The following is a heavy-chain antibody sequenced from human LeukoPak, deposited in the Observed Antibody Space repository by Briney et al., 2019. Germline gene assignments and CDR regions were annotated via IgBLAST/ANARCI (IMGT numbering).Heavy chain of an antibody. CDR2: INPSGGST. V-gene: IGHV1-46*01. Sequence: GASVKVSCKASGYTFTSYYMHWVRQAPGQGLEWMGIINPSGGSTSYAQKFQGRVTMTRDTSTSTVYMELSSLRSEDTAVYYCASNSQPGCGLNYWGQGTLVTVSS. D-gene: IGHD1-14*01. CDR1: GYTFTSYY. CDR3: ASNSQPGCGLNY. J-gene: IGHJ4*02.